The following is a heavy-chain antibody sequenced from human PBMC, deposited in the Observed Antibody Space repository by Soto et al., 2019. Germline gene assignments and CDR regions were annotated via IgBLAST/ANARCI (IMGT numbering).Heavy chain of an antibody. CDR3: GRFGIGGCLGGRCFTSFHYYGMDV. V-gene: IGHV5-51*01. CDR1: GYIFRDYW. CDR2: IFPGDSDI. Sequence: GESLKISCTVSGYIFRDYWIGWVRQMPGKGREWMGIIFPGDSDIKYSPSFHGQGTISADKSISTAHLQWSSLKAWDTGTYYCGRFGIGGCLGGRCFTSFHYYGMDVWGQGTTVTVSS. D-gene: IGHD2-15*01. J-gene: IGHJ6*02.